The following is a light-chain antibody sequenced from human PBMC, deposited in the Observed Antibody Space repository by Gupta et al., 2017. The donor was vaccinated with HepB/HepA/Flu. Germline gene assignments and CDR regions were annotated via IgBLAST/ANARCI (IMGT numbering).Light chain of an antibody. CDR2: GDT. V-gene: IGLV1-40*01. CDR3: QSYDSLLRPNWV. Sequence: QSVLTQPPSVSGAPGQRVTISCTGNSSNIGAGYAVNWYQQFPGTAPKLLIHGDTKRPSGVPDRFSGSKSGTSASLAITGLQGEDEADYYCQSYDSLLRPNWVFGGGTKLTVL. CDR1: SSNIGAGYA. J-gene: IGLJ3*02.